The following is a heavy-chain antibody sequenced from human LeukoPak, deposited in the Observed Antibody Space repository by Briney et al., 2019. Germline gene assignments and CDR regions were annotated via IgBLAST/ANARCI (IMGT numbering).Heavy chain of an antibody. J-gene: IGHJ4*02. D-gene: IGHD6-13*01. V-gene: IGHV4-59*01. CDR3: ARGRSRSSPWDPDY. Sequence: PSETLSLTCTVSGGSISSYYWSWIRQPPGKGLEWIGYMYYSGSTYNNPSLMSRVTISVDTSKNQFSLKLSSMTAADTAVYYCARGRSRSSPWDPDYWGQGTLVTVSS. CDR1: GGSISSYY. CDR2: MYYSGST.